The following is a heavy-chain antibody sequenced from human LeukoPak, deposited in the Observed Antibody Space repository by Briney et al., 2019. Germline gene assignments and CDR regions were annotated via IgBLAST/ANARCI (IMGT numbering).Heavy chain of an antibody. D-gene: IGHD3-22*01. V-gene: IGHV1-2*02. J-gene: IGHJ4*02. CDR2: INPNSGGT. CDR1: GYTFTDYY. CDR3: ARGAHYHDSSEGFDY. Sequence: ASVTVSCKASGYTFTDYYMHWVRQAPGQGLEWMGWINPNSGGTNYAQKFQGRVTMTRDTSISTAYMELRRLRSDDTAVCYCARGAHYHDSSEGFDYWGQGTLVSVSS.